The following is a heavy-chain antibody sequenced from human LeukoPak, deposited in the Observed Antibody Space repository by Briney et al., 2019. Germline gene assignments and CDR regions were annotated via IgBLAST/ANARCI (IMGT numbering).Heavy chain of an antibody. J-gene: IGHJ6*03. CDR1: GFTFSSYA. D-gene: IGHD6-6*01. V-gene: IGHV3-23*01. CDR3: AKTPGVYSSSSPYYYYYMDV. CDR2: ISGSGGST. Sequence: PGGSLRLSCAASGFTFSSYAMSWVRQAPGKGPEWVSAISGSGGSTYYADSVKGRFTISRDNSKNTLYLQMNSLRAEDTAVYYCAKTPGVYSSSSPYYYYYMDVWGKGTTVTVSS.